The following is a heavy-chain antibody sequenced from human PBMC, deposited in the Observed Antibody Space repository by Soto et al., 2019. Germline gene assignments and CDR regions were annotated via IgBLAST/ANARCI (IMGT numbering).Heavy chain of an antibody. V-gene: IGHV1-8*01. CDR1: GYTFTSYD. CDR3: ARGQEDYYYYYIDV. CDR2: MNPNSGNT. J-gene: IGHJ6*03. Sequence: GASVKVSCKASGYTFTSYDINWVRQATGQGLEWMGWMNPNSGNTGYAQKFQGRVTMTRNTSISTAYMELSSLRSEDTAVYYCARGQEDYYYYYIDVWGKGTTVTVSS.